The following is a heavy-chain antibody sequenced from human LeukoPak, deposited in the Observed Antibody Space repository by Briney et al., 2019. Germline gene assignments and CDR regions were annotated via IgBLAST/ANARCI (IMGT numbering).Heavy chain of an antibody. J-gene: IGHJ3*02. D-gene: IGHD2-15*01. Sequence: ASVKVSFKASGYTFTGYYMHWVRQAPGQGLEWMGRINPNSGGTNYAQKFQGRVTMTRDTSISTAYMELSRLRSDDTAVYYCAREGRYCSGGSCYSFAFDIWGQGTMVTVSS. CDR2: INPNSGGT. CDR3: AREGRYCSGGSCYSFAFDI. CDR1: GYTFTGYY. V-gene: IGHV1-2*06.